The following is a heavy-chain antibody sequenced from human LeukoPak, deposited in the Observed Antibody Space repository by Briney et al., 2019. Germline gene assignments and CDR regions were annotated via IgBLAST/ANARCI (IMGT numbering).Heavy chain of an antibody. Sequence: SETLPLTCTVSGSSTSCGSYYWSWIRQPAGKGLEWIGRIYTSGITNYNPSLKSRVTISVDTSTTHFSLNLSSVTDADPSLYYCARGINGEFDYWGQGTLVTVSS. CDR3: ARGINGEFDY. V-gene: IGHV4-61*02. CDR1: GSSTSCGSYY. CDR2: IYTSGIT. D-gene: IGHD2-8*01. J-gene: IGHJ4*02.